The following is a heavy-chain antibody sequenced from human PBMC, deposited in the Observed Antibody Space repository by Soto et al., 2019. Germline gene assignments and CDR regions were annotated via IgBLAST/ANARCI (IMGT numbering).Heavy chain of an antibody. V-gene: IGHV3-15*07. D-gene: IGHD3-22*01. J-gene: IGHJ4*02. CDR1: GFTFSNAW. CDR3: TTESYYYDSSGYYWAYYFDY. Sequence: GGSLRLSCAASGFTFSNAWMNWVRQAPGKGLEWVGRIKSKTDGGTTDYAAPVKGRFTISRDDSKNTLYLQMNSLKTEDTAVYYCTTESYYYDSSGYYWAYYFDYWGQGTLVTVSS. CDR2: IKSKTDGGTT.